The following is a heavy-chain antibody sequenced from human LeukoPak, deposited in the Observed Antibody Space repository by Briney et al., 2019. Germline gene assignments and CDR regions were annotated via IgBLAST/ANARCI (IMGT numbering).Heavy chain of an antibody. CDR3: ARRPGSYESGHGDDN. V-gene: IGHV4-39*01. Sequence: PSETLSLTCSVCGGSISDGLYYWGWLHQPPGKGLQWIASIYYSGNTYYNPSLRSRVTISRDTSKNQFFLTLTSVTAADTAVYFCARRPGSYESGHGDDNWGQGILVTVSS. CDR2: IYYSGNT. D-gene: IGHD3-3*01. CDR1: GGSISDGLYY. J-gene: IGHJ4*02.